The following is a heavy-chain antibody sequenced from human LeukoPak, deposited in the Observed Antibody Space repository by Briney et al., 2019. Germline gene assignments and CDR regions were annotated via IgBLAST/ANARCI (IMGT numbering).Heavy chain of an antibody. CDR2: ISAYNGNT. Sequence: ASVKVSCKASGYTFSSYGISWVRQAPGQGLEWMGWISAYNGNTKYAQNLQGRVTMTTDTSTRTAYMELRSLRSDDTAVYYCARVTSMIVVVDFDYWGQGTPVTVSS. J-gene: IGHJ4*02. CDR1: GYTFSSYG. D-gene: IGHD3-22*01. CDR3: ARVTSMIVVVDFDY. V-gene: IGHV1-18*01.